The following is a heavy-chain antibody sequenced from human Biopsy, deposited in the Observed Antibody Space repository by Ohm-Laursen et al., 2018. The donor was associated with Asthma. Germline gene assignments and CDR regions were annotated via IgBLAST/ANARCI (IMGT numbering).Heavy chain of an antibody. D-gene: IGHD3-16*02. CDR1: GFSFSNFA. CDR3: VRDVTDDAFDI. Sequence: SLRLSCAAFGFSFSNFAIHWVRQAPGKGLEWVGGISKDASTQDYADSVKGRFTMARDNSKNTLDLQMNSLREEDTAVYYCVRDVTDDAFDIWGQGTVVSVSS. CDR2: ISKDASTQ. J-gene: IGHJ3*02. V-gene: IGHV3-30*01.